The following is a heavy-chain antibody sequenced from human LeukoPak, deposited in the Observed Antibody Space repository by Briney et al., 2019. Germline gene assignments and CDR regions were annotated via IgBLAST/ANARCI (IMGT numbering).Heavy chain of an antibody. J-gene: IGHJ3*02. Sequence: PGGSLRLSCAASGFTFSSYAMHWVRQAPGKGLEWVAVISYDGSNKYYADSVKGRFTISRDNSKNTLYLQMNSLRAEDTAVYYCARGRRPVLRYFDGQGRRCFDIWGQGTMVTVSS. D-gene: IGHD3-9*01. CDR1: GFTFSSYA. CDR2: ISYDGSNK. CDR3: ARGRRPVLRYFDGQGRRCFDI. V-gene: IGHV3-30-3*01.